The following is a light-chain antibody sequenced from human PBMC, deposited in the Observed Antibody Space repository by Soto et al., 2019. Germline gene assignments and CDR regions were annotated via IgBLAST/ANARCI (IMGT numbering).Light chain of an antibody. Sequence: QSVLTQPPSVSAAPGQKVTMSCSGGSSSIGNYYVFWHQQLPGTAPKLLIYENDKRPSGIPDRFSGSKSGTSATLGITGLQTGDEADYYCGTWDSSLSIFVFGTGTKVTVL. J-gene: IGLJ1*01. CDR2: END. CDR3: GTWDSSLSIFV. V-gene: IGLV1-51*02. CDR1: SSSIGNYY.